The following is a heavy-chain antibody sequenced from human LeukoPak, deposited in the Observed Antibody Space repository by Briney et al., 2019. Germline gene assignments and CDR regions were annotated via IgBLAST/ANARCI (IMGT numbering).Heavy chain of an antibody. V-gene: IGHV4-34*01. D-gene: IGHD5/OR15-5a*01. CDR1: GGSFSGYY. J-gene: IGHJ5*02. CDR2: INHSGST. CDR3: ARDRGLWFGT. Sequence: PSETLSLTCAVYGGSFSGYYWSWIRQPPGKGLEWIGEINHSGSTNYNPSLKSRVTISVDTSKNQFSLKLSSVTAADTAVYYCARDRGLWFGTWGQGTLVTVSS.